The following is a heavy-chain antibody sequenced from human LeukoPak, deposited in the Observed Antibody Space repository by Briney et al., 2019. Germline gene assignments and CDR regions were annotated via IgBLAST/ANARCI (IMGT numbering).Heavy chain of an antibody. CDR1: GYSFTNYY. V-gene: IGHV5-51*01. D-gene: IGHD3-10*01. Sequence: GESLKISCKGSGYSFTNYYIAWVRRMPGKGLEWMGVIYPGDSDTRYSPSFQGQVTISADRSITTAYLQWSSLKASDTAMYYCTSRSGAGVIDAFDVWGQGTVVTVSS. CDR2: IYPGDSDT. CDR3: TSRSGAGVIDAFDV. J-gene: IGHJ3*01.